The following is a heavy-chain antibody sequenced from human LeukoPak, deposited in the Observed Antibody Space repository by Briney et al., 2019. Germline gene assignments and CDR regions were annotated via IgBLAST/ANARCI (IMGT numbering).Heavy chain of an antibody. J-gene: IGHJ4*02. Sequence: PGGSLRLSCAASGFTFSSYGMHWVRQAPGKGLEWVAVISYDGSNKYYADSVKGRFTISRDNSKNTLYLQMNSLRAEDTAVYYCAKGGRLITMVRGVITSFFDYWGQGTLVAVSS. CDR2: ISYDGSNK. CDR3: AKGGRLITMVRGVITSFFDY. V-gene: IGHV3-30*18. CDR1: GFTFSSYG. D-gene: IGHD3-10*01.